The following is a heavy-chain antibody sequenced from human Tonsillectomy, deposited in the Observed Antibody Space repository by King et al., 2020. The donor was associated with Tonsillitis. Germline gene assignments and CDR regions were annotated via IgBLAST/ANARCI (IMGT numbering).Heavy chain of an antibody. J-gene: IGHJ4*02. Sequence: VQLQESGPGLVKPSETLSLTCTVSGGSISTYYWSWIRQPPGKGLEWIGYIYYSGSTNYNPSLKSRVTISIDTSTNQFSLNLSSVTAADTDVYYCARSGSGSGVGDSWGQGTLVTVSS. CDR3: ARSGSGSGVGDS. CDR1: GGSISTYY. CDR2: IYYSGST. V-gene: IGHV4-59*01. D-gene: IGHD1-26*01.